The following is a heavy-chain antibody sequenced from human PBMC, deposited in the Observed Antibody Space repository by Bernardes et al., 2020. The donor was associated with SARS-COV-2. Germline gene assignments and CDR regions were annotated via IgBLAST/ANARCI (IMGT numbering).Heavy chain of an antibody. CDR3: AKDRARQWLALDYYYGMDV. V-gene: IGHV3-23*01. CDR1: GFTFSSYA. Sequence: GGSLRLSCAASGFTFSSYAMTWVRQAPGKGLEWVSAISGSGGDTNYVDSVKGRFTISRDNSKNTLYLQMNSLRAEDTAIYYCAKDRARQWLALDYYYGMDVWGQGTTVTVSS. CDR2: ISGSGGDT. J-gene: IGHJ6*02. D-gene: IGHD6-19*01.